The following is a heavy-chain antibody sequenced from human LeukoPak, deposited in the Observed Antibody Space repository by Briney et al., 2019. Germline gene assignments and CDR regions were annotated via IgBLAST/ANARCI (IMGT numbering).Heavy chain of an antibody. CDR3: ARVRYNNALDY. CDR1: GFTFSSYR. CDR2: IKTDGSSI. J-gene: IGHJ4*02. D-gene: IGHD1-14*01. V-gene: IGHV3-74*03. Sequence: GGSLRLSCTASGFTFSSYRMHWVRQAPGKGLVWVSHIKTDGSSITYADSVKGRFTISRDNAKNTLYLQMNSLRAEDTAVYYCARVRYNNALDYWGQGTLVTASS.